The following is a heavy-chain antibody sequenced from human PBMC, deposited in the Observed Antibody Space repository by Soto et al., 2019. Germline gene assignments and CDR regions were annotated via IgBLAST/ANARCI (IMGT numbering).Heavy chain of an antibody. CDR2: IYYSGST. CDR1: GGSISSGGYC. CDR3: ARGLGATGNPFDY. Sequence: QVQLQESGPGLVKPSQTLSLTCTVSGGSISSGGYCWSWIRQHPGKGLEWIGYIYYSGSTYYNPSLKSRVTISVDTSKNQFSLKLSSVTASDTAVYYCARGLGATGNPFDYWSHGTLVTVSS. V-gene: IGHV4-31*03. J-gene: IGHJ4*01. D-gene: IGHD1-26*01.